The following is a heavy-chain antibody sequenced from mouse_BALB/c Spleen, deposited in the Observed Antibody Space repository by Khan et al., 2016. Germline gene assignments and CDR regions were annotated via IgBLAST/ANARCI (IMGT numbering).Heavy chain of an antibody. Sequence: QVQLKQSGAELARPGASVKLSCKASAYTFTSYWMQWVKQRPGQGLEWIGAIYPGDGDTRYTQKFKGKATLTADKSSSTAYMQLSSLASEDSAVYYCARSRDGYYGSMDYWGQGTSVTVSS. CDR2: IYPGDGDT. J-gene: IGHJ4*01. CDR1: AYTFTSYW. V-gene: IGHV1-87*01. D-gene: IGHD2-3*01. CDR3: ARSRDGYYGSMDY.